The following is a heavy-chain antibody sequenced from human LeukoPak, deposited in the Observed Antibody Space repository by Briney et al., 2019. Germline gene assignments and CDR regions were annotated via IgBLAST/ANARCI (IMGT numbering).Heavy chain of an antibody. CDR2: ISSSGSTI. D-gene: IGHD6-13*01. J-gene: IGHJ4*02. CDR1: GFTFSDYY. CDR3: ARDLPGPYSSSPDY. V-gene: IGHV3-11*01. Sequence: GGSLRLSCAASGFTFSDYYMSWIRQAPGKGLEWVSYISSSGSTIYYADSVKGRFTISRDNAKNSLYLQMDSLRAEDTAVYYCARDLPGPYSSSPDYWGQGTLVTVSS.